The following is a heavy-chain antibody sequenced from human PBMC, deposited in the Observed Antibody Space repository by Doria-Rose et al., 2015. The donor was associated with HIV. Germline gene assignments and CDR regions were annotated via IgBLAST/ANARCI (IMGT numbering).Heavy chain of an antibody. CDR3: ARIKSSRWYHKYYFDF. J-gene: IGHJ4*02. Sequence: ESGPVLVKPTETLTLTCTVSGVSLSSPGMGVSWIRQPPGKALEWLANIFSDDERSYKTSPKSRLTISRSTSKSQVVLTMTDMDPVDTATYYCARIKSSRWYHKYYFDFWGQGTLVIVSA. D-gene: IGHD6-13*01. CDR2: IFSDDER. V-gene: IGHV2-26*01. CDR1: GVSLSSPGMG.